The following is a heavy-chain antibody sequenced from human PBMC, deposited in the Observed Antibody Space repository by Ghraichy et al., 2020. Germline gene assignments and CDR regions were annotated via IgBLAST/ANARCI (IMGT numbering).Heavy chain of an antibody. CDR1: GFTFNYYG. D-gene: IGHD1-1*01. CDR3: AKDRAGVPNLNWDDMDV. J-gene: IGHJ6*03. CDR2: ISGNGYLT. V-gene: IGHV3-23*01. Sequence: GGSLRLSCAASGFTFNYYGFSWVRQAPGKGLEWVSSISGNGYLTYYADSVKGRFTITRDSSRNTVSVQMNSLRAEDTAVYYCAKDRAGVPNLNWDDMDVWGKGATVTVSS.